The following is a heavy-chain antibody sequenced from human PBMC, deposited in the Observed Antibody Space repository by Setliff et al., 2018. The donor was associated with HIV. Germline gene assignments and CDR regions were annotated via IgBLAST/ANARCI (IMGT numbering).Heavy chain of an antibody. Sequence: GASVKVSCKASGGTFSSYVISWVRQAPGQGLEWMGGIIPIFGTANYAQKFQGRVTMTTDESTSTVYMELSSLRSEDTAVYYCARAAYGYDSSGYFFDYWGKGTLVTVSS. V-gene: IGHV1-69*05. CDR3: ARAAYGYDSSGYFFDY. J-gene: IGHJ4*02. D-gene: IGHD3-22*01. CDR1: GGTFSSYV. CDR2: IIPIFGTA.